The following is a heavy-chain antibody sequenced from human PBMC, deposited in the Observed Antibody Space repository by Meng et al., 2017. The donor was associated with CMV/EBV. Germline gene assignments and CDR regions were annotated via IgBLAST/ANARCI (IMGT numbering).Heavy chain of an antibody. D-gene: IGHD2/OR15-2a*01. CDR2: IKSKTDGGTT. V-gene: IGHV3-15*01. CDR3: TTYFSYYFDY. CDR1: GFTFSKAW. Sequence: GESLKISCAASGFTFSKAWMSWVRPAPGKGLEWVGRIKSKTDGGTTDYASPVKGRFTTSRDDSKNTLYLQMNSLKTEDTAVYYCTTYFSYYFDYWGQGTLVTVSS. J-gene: IGHJ4*02.